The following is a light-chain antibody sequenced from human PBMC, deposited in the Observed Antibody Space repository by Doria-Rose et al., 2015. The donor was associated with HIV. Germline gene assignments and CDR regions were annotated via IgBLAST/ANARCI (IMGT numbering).Light chain of an antibody. V-gene: IGKV4-1*01. CDR3: QQYYNTTYT. CDR2: WAS. J-gene: IGKJ2*01. Sequence: DIPLTQSPDSLAVSLGERATINCKSSQSVYYSSNNKNYLAWYQQKPGQPPKLLIYWASSRDSGVPDRFSGSGSGTDFSLTISSLKAEDVAIYYCQQYYNTTYTGGQGKKPEI. CDR1: QSVYYSSNNKNY.